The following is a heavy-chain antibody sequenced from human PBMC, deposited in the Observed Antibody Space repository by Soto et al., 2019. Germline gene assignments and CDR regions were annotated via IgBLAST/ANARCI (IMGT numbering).Heavy chain of an antibody. Sequence: SETLSLTCTVSGGSISSSSYYWGWIRQPPGKGLEWIGSIYYSGSTYYNPSLKSRFTISVDTSKNQFSLKLSSVTAADTAVYYCARDFSRELLGNYYYGMDVWGQGTTVTVSS. V-gene: IGHV4-39*07. CDR3: ARDFSRELLGNYYYGMDV. CDR1: GGSISSSSYY. D-gene: IGHD1-26*01. CDR2: IYYSGST. J-gene: IGHJ6*02.